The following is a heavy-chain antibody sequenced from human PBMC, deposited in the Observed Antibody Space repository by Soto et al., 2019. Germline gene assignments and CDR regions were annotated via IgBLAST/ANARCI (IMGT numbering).Heavy chain of an antibody. V-gene: IGHV1-18*01. CDR1: GYTFTSYG. D-gene: IGHD3-3*01. J-gene: IGHJ5*02. CDR2: ISAYNGNT. Sequence: ASVKVSCKASGYTFTSYGISWVRQAPGQGLEWMGWISAYNGNTNYAQKLQGRVTMTTDTSTSTAYMELRSLRSDDTAVYYCARVLRFLEWLLGFDPWGQGTLVTVSS. CDR3: ARVLRFLEWLLGFDP.